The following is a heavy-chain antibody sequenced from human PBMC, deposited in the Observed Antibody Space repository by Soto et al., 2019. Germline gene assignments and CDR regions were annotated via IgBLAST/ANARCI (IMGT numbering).Heavy chain of an antibody. D-gene: IGHD6-19*01. CDR1: GGTFSSYA. V-gene: IGHV1-69*13. Sequence: VASVKVSCKASGGTFSSYAISWVRQAPGQGLEWMGGIIPIFGTANYAQKFQGRVTITADESTSTAYMELSSLRSEDTAVYYCARKSIAVAGYYYYYYGMDVWGQGTTVTVSS. CDR3: ARKSIAVAGYYYYYYGMDV. J-gene: IGHJ6*02. CDR2: IIPIFGTA.